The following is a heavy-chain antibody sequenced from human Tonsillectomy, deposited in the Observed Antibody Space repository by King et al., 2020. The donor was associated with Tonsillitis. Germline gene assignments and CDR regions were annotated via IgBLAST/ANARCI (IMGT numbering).Heavy chain of an antibody. CDR3: VKDLWGYSYGYRDY. J-gene: IGHJ4*01. CDR2: IGSNGGGT. V-gene: IGHV3-64D*06. D-gene: IGHD5-18*01. CDR1: GFTFSSYA. Sequence: VQLVESGGGLVQPGGSLRLSCSASGFTFSSYAMHWVRQAPGKGLEYVSAIGSNGGGTYYADSVKGRFTISRENSKNTLYLQMSSLRAEDTAVYYCVKDLWGYSYGYRDYWGQGTLVTVSS.